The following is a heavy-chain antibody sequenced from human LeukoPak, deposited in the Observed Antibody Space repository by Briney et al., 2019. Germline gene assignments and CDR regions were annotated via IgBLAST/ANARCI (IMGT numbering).Heavy chain of an antibody. D-gene: IGHD6-19*01. CDR2: IYNSGST. V-gene: IGHV4-59*08. Sequence: SETLSLTCTVSAGSISSYYWSWIRQPPGKGLEWIGYIYNSGSTNYNPSLKSRVTISVDTSKNQFSLKLTAVTAADTAVYYCARNSAVATSRSWFDPWGQGTLVTVSS. CDR1: AGSISSYY. CDR3: ARNSAVATSRSWFDP. J-gene: IGHJ5*02.